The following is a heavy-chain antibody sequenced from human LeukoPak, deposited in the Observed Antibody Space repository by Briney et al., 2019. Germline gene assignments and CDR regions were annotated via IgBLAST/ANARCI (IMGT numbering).Heavy chain of an antibody. CDR3: ARESTWDAFDV. J-gene: IGHJ3*01. CDR2: ISVSGNTI. CDR1: GFTFSTYE. Sequence: GGSLRLSCAASGFTFSTYEMNWVRQAPGKGLEWVSYISVSGNTIDYADSVKGRFTMSRDIAKNSLYLQMNSLGPEDTAVYYCARESTWDAFDVWGQGTMVTVSS. V-gene: IGHV3-48*03.